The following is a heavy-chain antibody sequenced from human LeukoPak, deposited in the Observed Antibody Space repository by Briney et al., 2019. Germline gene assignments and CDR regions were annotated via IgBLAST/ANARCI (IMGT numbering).Heavy chain of an antibody. V-gene: IGHV4-39*01. Sequence: SETLSLTCTVSGGSISTNSNYWGWIRQPPGKGLEWIGSIYYSGSTYYNPSLKSRVTISVDTSKNQFSLKLSSVTAADTAVYYCARQVGYSYGTFDYWGQGTLVTVSS. D-gene: IGHD5-18*01. CDR3: ARQVGYSYGTFDY. J-gene: IGHJ4*02. CDR1: GGSISTNSNY. CDR2: IYYSGST.